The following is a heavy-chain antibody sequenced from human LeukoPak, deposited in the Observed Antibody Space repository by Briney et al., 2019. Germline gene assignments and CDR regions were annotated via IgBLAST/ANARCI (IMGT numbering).Heavy chain of an antibody. Sequence: PGGSLRLSCAASGFTFSSYSMNWVRQAPGKGLEWVSSISCSSSYIYYADSVKGRFTISRDNAKNSLYLQMNSLRAEDTAVYYFAREVAVAGQSSPINGGGQGTLVTVS. D-gene: IGHD6-19*01. V-gene: IGHV3-21*04. J-gene: IGHJ4*02. CDR3: AREVAVAGQSSPING. CDR1: GFTFSSYS. CDR2: ISCSSSYI.